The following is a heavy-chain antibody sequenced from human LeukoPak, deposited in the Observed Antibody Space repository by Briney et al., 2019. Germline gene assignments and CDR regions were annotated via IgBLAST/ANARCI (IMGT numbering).Heavy chain of an antibody. Sequence: SSETLSLTCTVSGGSISRYYWAWIRQPPGKGLEWLGYIYYSGSTNYNPSLKSRVTISVDTSKNQFSLKLSSVTAADTAVYYCARDAKYCSGGSCFGGWGQEPWSPSPQ. J-gene: IGHJ4*02. CDR3: ARDAKYCSGGSCFGG. CDR1: GGSISRYY. V-gene: IGHV4-59*01. CDR2: IYYSGST. D-gene: IGHD2-15*01.